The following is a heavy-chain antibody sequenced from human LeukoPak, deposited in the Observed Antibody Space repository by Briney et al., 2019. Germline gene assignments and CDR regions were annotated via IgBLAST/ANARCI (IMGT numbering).Heavy chain of an antibody. D-gene: IGHD3-10*01. V-gene: IGHV3-53*01. Sequence: GGSLRLSCAASGFIVRNYYLSWVRQAPGKGLEWVSVIYSGGSTYYADSVEGRFTISRDNSKNTLYLEVISLTAEDTAVYYCAKDDAWLRFGEWSQGTLVTVSS. CDR3: AKDDAWLRFGE. CDR2: IYSGGST. J-gene: IGHJ4*02. CDR1: GFIVRNYY.